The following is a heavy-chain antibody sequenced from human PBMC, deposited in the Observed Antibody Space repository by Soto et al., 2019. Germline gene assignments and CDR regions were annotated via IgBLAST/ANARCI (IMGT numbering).Heavy chain of an antibody. Sequence: EVQLLESGGGLVQPGGSLRLSCAASGFTFSSYAMSWVRQAPGKGLEWVSAISGSGDSTYYAESVKGRFTISRDNSKNTLYLQMNSLRAEDTDVYYCAKDYDFGPYYYYGMDVWGQGTTVTVSS. CDR3: AKDYDFGPYYYYGMDV. J-gene: IGHJ6*02. V-gene: IGHV3-23*01. D-gene: IGHD3-3*01. CDR1: GFTFSSYA. CDR2: ISGSGDST.